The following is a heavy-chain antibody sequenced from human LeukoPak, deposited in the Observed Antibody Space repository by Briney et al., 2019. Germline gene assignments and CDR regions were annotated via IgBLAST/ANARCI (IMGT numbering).Heavy chain of an antibody. V-gene: IGHV4-4*09. CDR3: ARRHHYSYFMDV. CDR1: AGSISSYY. CDR2: IFPSGSA. J-gene: IGHJ6*03. Sequence: PSETLSLTCTVSAGSISSYYWTWLRQPPGKGLEWIGYIFPSGSAYYNPSLKTRFTISVDTSKNQFSLRLTSVTAADTAVYYCARRHHYSYFMDVWGKGTTVTVSS.